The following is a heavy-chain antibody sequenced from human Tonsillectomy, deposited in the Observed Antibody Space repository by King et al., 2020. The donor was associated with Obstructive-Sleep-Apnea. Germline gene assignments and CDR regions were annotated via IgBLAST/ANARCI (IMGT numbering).Heavy chain of an antibody. J-gene: IGHJ4*02. D-gene: IGHD5-18*01. CDR1: GFTFSSYG. CDR2: IRYDGSNK. V-gene: IGHV3-30*02. Sequence: HVQLVESGGGVVQPGRSLRLSCAASGFTFSSYGMHWVRQAPGKGLEWVAFIRYDGSNKYYADSVKGRFTISRDNSKNTLYLQMNSLRAEDTAVYYCAKSTLDSYGASKFDYFDYWGQGTLVTVSS. CDR3: AKSTLDSYGASKFDYFDY.